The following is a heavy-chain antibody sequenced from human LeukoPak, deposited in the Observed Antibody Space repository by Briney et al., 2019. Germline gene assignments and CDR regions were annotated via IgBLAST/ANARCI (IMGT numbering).Heavy chain of an antibody. J-gene: IGHJ3*01. CDR2: ISGSGGST. CDR3: AKDDGVYCSSTSCWDDAFDV. V-gene: IGHV3-23*01. CDR1: GFTFSSYA. Sequence: GGSLRLSCAASGFTFSSYAMSWVRQAPGKGLEWVSAISGSGGSTYYADSVKGRFTISRDNSKNTLYLQMNSLRAEDTAAYYCAKDDGVYCSSTSCWDDAFDVWGRGTMVTVSS. D-gene: IGHD2-2*01.